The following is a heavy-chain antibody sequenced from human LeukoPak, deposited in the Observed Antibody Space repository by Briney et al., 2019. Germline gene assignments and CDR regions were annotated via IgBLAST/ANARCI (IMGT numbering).Heavy chain of an antibody. CDR2: ITASGTAM. V-gene: IGHV3-48*02. D-gene: IGHD1-26*01. J-gene: IGHJ4*02. CDR1: GFTFSSYS. Sequence: GGSLRLSCAASGFTFSSYSMNWVRQAPGKGLEWVSHITASGTAMFYADSVKGRFTISRDNAKNSLYLQMNSLRDEDTAVYYCASSGSYRFDYWGQGTLVTVSA. CDR3: ASSGSYRFDY.